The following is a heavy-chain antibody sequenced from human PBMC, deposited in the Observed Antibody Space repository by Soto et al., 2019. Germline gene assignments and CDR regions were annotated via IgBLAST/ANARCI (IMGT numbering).Heavy chain of an antibody. CDR1: GFTFSSYA. CDR2: ISGSGGST. Sequence: GGSLRLSCAASGFTFSSYAMSWVRQAPGKGLEWVSAISGSGGSTYYADSVKGRFTISRDNSKNTLYLQMNSLRAEDTAVYYCAKVVFNNWNYVYYFDYWGQGTLVTVSS. V-gene: IGHV3-23*01. J-gene: IGHJ4*02. CDR3: AKVVFNNWNYVYYFDY. D-gene: IGHD1-7*01.